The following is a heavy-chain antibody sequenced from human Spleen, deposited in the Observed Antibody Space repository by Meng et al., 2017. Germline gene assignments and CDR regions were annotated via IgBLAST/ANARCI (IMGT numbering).Heavy chain of an antibody. V-gene: IGHV1-2*06. CDR1: GYTFTDYY. D-gene: IGHD2-21*01. J-gene: IGHJ4*02. CDR3: ARDENISLGKLFGDY. CDR2: INPDTGVT. Sequence: ASVKVSCKASGYTFTDYYIHWVRQAPGQGLEWMGRINPDTGVTNYAQKFQGRVTVTKDTSINTAYMELSRLKSDDTAVYYCARDENISLGKLFGDYWGQGTLVTVSS.